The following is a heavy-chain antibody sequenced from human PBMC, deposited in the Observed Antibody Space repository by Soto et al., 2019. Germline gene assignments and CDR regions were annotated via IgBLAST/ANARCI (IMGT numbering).Heavy chain of an antibody. CDR3: ARANTSPFDY. V-gene: IGHV3-33*01. J-gene: IGHJ4*02. CDR2: IWFDGSNK. CDR1: GFIFSNYG. Sequence: GGSLRLSCGASGFIFSNYGMHWIRQAPGKGLEWVTIIWFDGSNKWYADSVKGRLIISRDDSKNMVYLQMNSLRVDDTAIYYCARANTSPFDYWGRGTLVTVSS.